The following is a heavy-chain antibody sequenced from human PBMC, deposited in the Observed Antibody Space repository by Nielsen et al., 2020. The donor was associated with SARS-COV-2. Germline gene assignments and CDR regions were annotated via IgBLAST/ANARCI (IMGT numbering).Heavy chain of an antibody. CDR1: GFTFSSYS. V-gene: IGHV3-21*04. CDR3: ASEIVVAPYN. CDR2: ISSSSSYI. Sequence: GESLKISCAASGFTFSSYSMNWVRQAPGKGLEWVSSISSSSSYIYYADSVKGRFTISRDNSKNTLYLQMNSLRAEDTAVYYCASEIVVAPYNWGQGTLVTVSS. D-gene: IGHD3-22*01. J-gene: IGHJ4*02.